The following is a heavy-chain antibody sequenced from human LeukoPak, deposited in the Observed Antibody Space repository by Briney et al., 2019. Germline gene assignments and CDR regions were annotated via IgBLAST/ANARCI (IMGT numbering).Heavy chain of an antibody. CDR2: IASDGSST. CDR3: ARGRPHGNDY. J-gene: IGHJ4*02. CDR1: GFTFSSYW. D-gene: IGHD4-23*01. Sequence: QSGGSLRLSCAASGFTFSSYWMNWVRQAPGKGLVWVSRIASDGSSTTYADSVKGRFSISRDNAKNTLYLQMYSLRVEDTAVYYCARGRPHGNDYWGQGTLVTVSS. V-gene: IGHV3-74*01.